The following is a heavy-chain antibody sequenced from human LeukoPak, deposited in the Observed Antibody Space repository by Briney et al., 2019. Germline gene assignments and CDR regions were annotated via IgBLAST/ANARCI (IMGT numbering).Heavy chain of an antibody. CDR2: ISGYSGNT. J-gene: IGHJ4*02. V-gene: IGHV1-18*01. Sequence: ASVKVSCKASGYNFTSNVITWVRQAPGQGLEWMGWISGYSGNTKYAQNMQGRLTLTTDTSTSTAYMELRSLGSDDTAVYYCARLVYDFWTGYSVDRWGQGTLVTVSS. D-gene: IGHD3-3*01. CDR1: GYNFTSNV. CDR3: ARLVYDFWTGYSVDR.